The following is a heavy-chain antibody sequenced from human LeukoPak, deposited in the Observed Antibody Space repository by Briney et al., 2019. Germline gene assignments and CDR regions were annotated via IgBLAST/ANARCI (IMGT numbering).Heavy chain of an antibody. V-gene: IGHV3-30*18. J-gene: IGHJ4*02. CDR1: GFTFSSYG. Sequence: GGSLRLSCAASGFTFSSYGMHWVRQAPGKGLEWVAVISYDGSNKYYADSVKGRFTISRDNSKNTLYLQMNSLRAEDTAVYYCAKAPPGPWGQGTLVTVSS. CDR3: AKAPPGP. CDR2: ISYDGSNK.